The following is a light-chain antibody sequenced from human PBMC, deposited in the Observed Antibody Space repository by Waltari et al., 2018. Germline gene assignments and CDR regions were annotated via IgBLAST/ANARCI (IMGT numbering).Light chain of an antibody. CDR3: QRYSNWPPEYT. Sequence: EIVLTQSPGTLSLSPGERATLSCRASHRLRNSDLAWYQMRPGQAPRLLIYGASNRAAGIPDTFSGSGSGTDFTLTISRLEPEDFAVYYCQRYSNWPPEYTFGQGTKLEIK. V-gene: IGKV3-20*01. CDR1: HRLRNSD. CDR2: GAS. J-gene: IGKJ2*01.